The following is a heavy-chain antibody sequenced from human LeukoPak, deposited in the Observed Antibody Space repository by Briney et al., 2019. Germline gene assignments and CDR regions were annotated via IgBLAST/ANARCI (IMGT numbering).Heavy chain of an antibody. CDR2: ISSSSSYI. V-gene: IGHV3-21*01. J-gene: IGHJ3*02. D-gene: IGHD1-26*01. CDR1: GFTFSSYS. Sequence: GGSLRLSCAASGFTFSSYSMNWVRQAPGKGLEWVSSISSSSSYIYYADSVKGRFTISRDNAKNSLYLQMNSLRAEDTAVYYCARAGGTTTGAFGIWGQGTMVTVSS. CDR3: ARAGGTTTGAFGI.